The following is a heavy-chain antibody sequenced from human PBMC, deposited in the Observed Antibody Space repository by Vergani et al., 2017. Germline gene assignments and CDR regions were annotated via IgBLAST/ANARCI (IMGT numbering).Heavy chain of an antibody. V-gene: IGHV1-69-2*01. D-gene: IGHD4-17*01. CDR2: VDPEDGET. CDR3: ATPQTVTTGGMEV. CDR1: GYTFTDHY. J-gene: IGHJ6*02. Sequence: EVQLVQSGAEVKKPGATMKISCKVSGYTFTDHYMHWVKQAPGKGLEWMGLVDPEDGETIYAEKFKGRVTIVADTSTDTAHLELNSLRAEDTAVYYCATPQTVTTGGMEVWGQGTTVIVSS.